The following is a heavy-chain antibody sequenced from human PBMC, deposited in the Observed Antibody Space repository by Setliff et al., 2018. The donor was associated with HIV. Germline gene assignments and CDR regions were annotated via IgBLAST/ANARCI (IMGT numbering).Heavy chain of an antibody. Sequence: GSLRLSCAASGFTFSNFAMHWVRQAPGKGLEWVAVISSDGDNEHYADSVKGRFTISRDNAKNSLYLQMNSLRAEDTAVYYCARVGYGSSGYYAQAQHWGQGTLVTVSS. J-gene: IGHJ1*01. CDR3: ARVGYGSSGYYAQAQH. D-gene: IGHD3-22*01. CDR2: ISSDGDNE. CDR1: GFTFSNFA. V-gene: IGHV3-30*04.